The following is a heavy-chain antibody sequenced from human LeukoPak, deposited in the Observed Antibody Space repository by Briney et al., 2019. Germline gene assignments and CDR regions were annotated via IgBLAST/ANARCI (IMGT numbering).Heavy chain of an antibody. J-gene: IGHJ4*02. V-gene: IGHV4-34*01. CDR1: GGSFSGYY. CDR2: INHSGST. CDR3: ARTQRWLQLHPLDY. D-gene: IGHD5-24*01. Sequence: SETLSLTCAVYGGSFSGYYWSWIRQPPGKGLEWIGEINHSGSTNYNPSLKSRVTISVDTSKNQFSLKLSSVTAADTAVYYCARTQRWLQLHPLDYWGQGTLATVSS.